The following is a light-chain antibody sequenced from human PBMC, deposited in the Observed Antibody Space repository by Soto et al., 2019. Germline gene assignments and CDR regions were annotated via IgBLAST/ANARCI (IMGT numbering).Light chain of an antibody. V-gene: IGKV1-39*01. Sequence: IQMTQYPSSLSASVGDRVTITCRASQSLSSYLTWYQQKPGKAPKLLIYAASSLQSGVPSRFSGSGSGTDFTLTFSSLQPEDFATYYCQQSYSTPRTVGQGTKLEIK. CDR2: AAS. CDR3: QQSYSTPRT. J-gene: IGKJ2*01. CDR1: QSLSSY.